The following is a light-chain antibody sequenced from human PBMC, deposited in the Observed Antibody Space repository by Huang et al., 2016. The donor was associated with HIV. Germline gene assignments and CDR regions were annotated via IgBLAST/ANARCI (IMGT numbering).Light chain of an antibody. Sequence: DIHMTQSPSSLPASVGDRVTITCRASQSVTSYLNWYQQRPGKAPNRLIYATSSLQGGVPSRFRGSGSGTHFTLTISSLQPEDFATYYCQQTHTTPWTFGRGTTVEMK. CDR2: ATS. CDR1: QSVTSY. CDR3: QQTHTTPWT. J-gene: IGKJ1*01. V-gene: IGKV1-39*01.